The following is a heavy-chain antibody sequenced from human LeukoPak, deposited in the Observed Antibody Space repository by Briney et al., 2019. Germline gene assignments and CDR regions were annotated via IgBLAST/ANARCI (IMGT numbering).Heavy chain of an antibody. V-gene: IGHV4-39*01. J-gene: IGHJ5*02. D-gene: IGHD5-12*01. Sequence: SETLSLTCTVSGGSISSSTYYWGWIRQPPGKGLEWIGSIYYSGSTYYNPSLKSRDTISVDTSKNQFSLKVSSVTAADTAVYYCARQAPRYSGYDRLLHFDPWGQGTLVTVSS. CDR1: GGSISSSTYY. CDR3: ARQAPRYSGYDRLLHFDP. CDR2: IYYSGST.